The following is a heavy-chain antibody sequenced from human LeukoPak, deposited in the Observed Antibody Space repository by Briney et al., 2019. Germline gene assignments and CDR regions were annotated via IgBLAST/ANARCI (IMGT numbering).Heavy chain of an antibody. CDR2: ISGSGGST. J-gene: IGHJ4*02. CDR1: GFTFSSYA. Sequence: GGSLRLSCAASGFTFSSYAMSWVRRAPGKGLEWVSAISGSGGSTYYADSVKGRFTISRDNAKKSLYLQMNSLRAEDTALYYCARVQQYDKFDSWGQGTLVTVAS. CDR3: ARVQQYDKFDS. V-gene: IGHV3-23*01. D-gene: IGHD3-22*01.